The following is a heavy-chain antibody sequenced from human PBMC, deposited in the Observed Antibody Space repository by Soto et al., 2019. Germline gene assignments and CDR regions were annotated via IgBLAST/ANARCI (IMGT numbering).Heavy chain of an antibody. V-gene: IGHV4-4*02. Sequence: SETLSLTCAVSGGSISSSYWWSWVRQPPGKGLEWIGEIYHSGSANYNPSLKSRVTISVDNSKNQSSLKLSSVTAADTAVYYCARRERAAGTDWWFDPWGQGTLVTVSS. D-gene: IGHD6-13*01. CDR3: ARRERAAGTDWWFDP. CDR2: IYHSGSA. J-gene: IGHJ5*02. CDR1: GGSISSSYW.